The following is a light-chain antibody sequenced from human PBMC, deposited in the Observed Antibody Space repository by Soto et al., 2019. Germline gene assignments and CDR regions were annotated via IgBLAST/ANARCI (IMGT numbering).Light chain of an antibody. V-gene: IGKV3-20*01. CDR2: GAS. Sequence: EIVLTQSPGTLSLSPGERATLSCRASQSVSSNYLAWYQQKPGQAPRLLIYGASTRGTGIPDRFSGSGSGTDFTLTISRLEPEDFAVYYCQQYGSSLHTFGQGTKVDIK. CDR3: QQYGSSLHT. CDR1: QSVSSNY. J-gene: IGKJ2*01.